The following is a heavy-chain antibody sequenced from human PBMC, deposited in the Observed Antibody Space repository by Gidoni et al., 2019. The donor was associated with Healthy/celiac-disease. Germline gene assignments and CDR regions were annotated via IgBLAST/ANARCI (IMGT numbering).Heavy chain of an antibody. J-gene: IGHJ4*02. CDR3: ARGVGLVQVVPAAISFDY. Sequence: QLQLQESGTGLVKPSQTLSLTCADSGGAIRSGGYSWSWIRQPPGKGLEWIGYIYHSGSIYYNPSLKSRVTISVDRSKNQFSLKLSSVTAADTAVYYCARGVGLVQVVPAAISFDYWGQGTLVTVSS. D-gene: IGHD2-2*01. CDR1: GGAIRSGGYS. CDR2: IYHSGSI. V-gene: IGHV4-30-2*01.